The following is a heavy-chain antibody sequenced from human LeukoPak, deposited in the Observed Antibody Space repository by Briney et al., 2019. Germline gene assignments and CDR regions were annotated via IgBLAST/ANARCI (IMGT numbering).Heavy chain of an antibody. V-gene: IGHV3-23*01. CDR2: ISGSGGST. J-gene: IGHJ5*02. Sequence: GGSLRLSCAASGFTFSSYAMSWVRQAPGKGLEWVSAISGSGGSTYYADSVKGRFTISRDNSKNTLYLQMNSLRAEDTAVYYCARLIAVAVSNWLDPWGQGTLVTVSS. D-gene: IGHD6-19*01. CDR3: ARLIAVAVSNWLDP. CDR1: GFTFSSYA.